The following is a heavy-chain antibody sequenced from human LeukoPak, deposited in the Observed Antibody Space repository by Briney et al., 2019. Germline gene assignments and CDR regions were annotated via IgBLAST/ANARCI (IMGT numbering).Heavy chain of an antibody. V-gene: IGHV3-9*01. Sequence: GGPLRLSCAASGFTYDDYAMHWVRQAPGKGQEWVSGISWNSGSIGYADSVKGRFTISRDNAKNSLYLQMNSLRAEDTALYYCAKGTYYYDSSGLFDYWGQGTLVTVSS. CDR2: ISWNSGSI. CDR1: GFTYDDYA. CDR3: AKGTYYYDSSGLFDY. D-gene: IGHD3-22*01. J-gene: IGHJ4*02.